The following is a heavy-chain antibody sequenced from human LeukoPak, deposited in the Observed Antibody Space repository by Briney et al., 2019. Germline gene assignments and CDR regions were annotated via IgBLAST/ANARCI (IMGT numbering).Heavy chain of an antibody. CDR2: ISYDGSNK. J-gene: IGHJ4*02. CDR1: GFTFSSYA. D-gene: IGHD2-21*02. V-gene: IGHV3-30*04. Sequence: GGSLRLSYAASGFTFSSYAMHWVRQAPGKGLEWVAVISYDGSNKYYADSVKGRFTISRDNSKNTLYLQMNSLRAEDTAVYYCARDKEGDQDYWGQGTLVTVSS. CDR3: ARDKEGDQDY.